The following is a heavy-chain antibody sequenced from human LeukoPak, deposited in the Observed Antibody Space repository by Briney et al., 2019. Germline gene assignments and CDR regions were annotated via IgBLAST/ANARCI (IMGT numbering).Heavy chain of an antibody. CDR2: MNPNSGGT. CDR1: GYTVTGYY. Sequence: ASVKVSCKASGYTVTGYYMHWVRQAPGQGLEWMGWMNPNSGGTNYAQKFQGRVTMTRDTSISTAYMELSRLRSDDTAVYYCARPRGTADYYYYGMDVWGQGTTVTVSS. J-gene: IGHJ6*02. V-gene: IGHV1-2*02. CDR3: ARPRGTADYYYYGMDV. D-gene: IGHD1-26*01.